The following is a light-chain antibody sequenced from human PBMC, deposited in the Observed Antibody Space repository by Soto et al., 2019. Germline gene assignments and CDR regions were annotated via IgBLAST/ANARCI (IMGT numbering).Light chain of an antibody. CDR2: EVS. CDR1: SSDVGGYNY. Sequence: QSVLTQPASVSGSPGQSITISCTGTSSDVGGYNYVSWYQQHPGKAPKLMIYEVSNRPSGVSNRFSGSKSGNTASLTISGLQAEDAADYYCSSYTSSRTLVFGGGTQLTVL. CDR3: SSYTSSRTLV. J-gene: IGLJ2*01. V-gene: IGLV2-14*01.